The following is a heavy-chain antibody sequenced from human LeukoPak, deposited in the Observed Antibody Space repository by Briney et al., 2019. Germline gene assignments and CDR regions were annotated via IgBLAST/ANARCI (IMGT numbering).Heavy chain of an antibody. CDR3: ARGRYCTTSSCYSYYHYYNMDV. Sequence: GRSLRLSCVASGFTFSSHAMHWVRQAPGKGLEWVAVISFDGSNKYYTGSVKGRFAISGDNSKNTLYLQMNSLRAEDTAVYYCARGRYCTTSSCYSYYHYYNMDVWGKGTTVTVSS. V-gene: IGHV3-30*09. D-gene: IGHD2-2*01. CDR2: ISFDGSNK. J-gene: IGHJ6*03. CDR1: GFTFSSHA.